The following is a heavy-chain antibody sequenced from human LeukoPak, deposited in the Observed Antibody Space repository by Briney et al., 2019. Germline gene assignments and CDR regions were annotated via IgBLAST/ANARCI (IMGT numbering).Heavy chain of an antibody. V-gene: IGHV1-2*02. J-gene: IGHJ5*02. D-gene: IGHD3-10*01. CDR2: INPNSGGT. CDR1: VYTFTGYY. CDR3: ARSLWFGDLCWFDP. Sequence: ASVKVSCKASVYTFTGYYMHWVRQAPGQGLEWMGWINPNSGGTNYAQKFQGRVTMTRDTSISTAYMELSRLRSDDTAVYYCARSLWFGDLCWFDPWGQGTLVTVSS.